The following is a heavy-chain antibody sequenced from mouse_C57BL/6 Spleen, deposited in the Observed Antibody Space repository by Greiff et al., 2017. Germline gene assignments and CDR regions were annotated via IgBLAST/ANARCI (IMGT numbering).Heavy chain of an antibody. J-gene: IGHJ3*01. CDR2: ISSGGSYT. CDR3: ARDEGGNYAWFAY. CDR1: GFTFSSYG. D-gene: IGHD2-1*01. Sequence: EVHLVESGGDLVKPGGSLTLSCAASGFTFSSYGMSWVRQTPDKRLEWVATISSGGSYTYYPDSVKGRFTISRDNAKNTLYLQMSSLKSEDTAMYYCARDEGGNYAWFAYWGQGTLVTVSA. V-gene: IGHV5-6*01.